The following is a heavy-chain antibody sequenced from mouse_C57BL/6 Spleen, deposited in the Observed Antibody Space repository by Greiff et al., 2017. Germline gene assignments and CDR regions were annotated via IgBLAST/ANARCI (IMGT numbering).Heavy chain of an antibody. CDR1: GYTFTDHT. CDR3: AREKNWDDYAMDY. D-gene: IGHD4-1*01. CDR2: IYPRDGST. J-gene: IGHJ4*01. Sequence: VQLQQSDAELVKPGASVKISCKASGYTFTDHTIHWMKQRPEQGLEWIGYIYPRDGSTKYNEKFKGKATLTADKSSSTAYMQLNSLTSEDSAVYVCAREKNWDDYAMDYWGQGTSVTVSS. V-gene: IGHV1-78*01.